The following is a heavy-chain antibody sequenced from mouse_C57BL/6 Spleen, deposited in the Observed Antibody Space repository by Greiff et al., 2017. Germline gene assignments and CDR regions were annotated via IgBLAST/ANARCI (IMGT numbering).Heavy chain of an antibody. CDR1: GYTFTDYE. V-gene: IGHV1-15*01. CDR3: TRSDYYGSSPFDY. CDR2: IDPETGGT. J-gene: IGHJ2*01. Sequence: QVQLKESGAELVRPGASVTLSCKASGYTFTDYEMHWVKQTPVHGLEWIGAIDPETGGTAYNQKFKGKAILTADKSSSTAYMELRSLTSEDSAVYYCTRSDYYGSSPFDYWGQGTTLTVSS. D-gene: IGHD1-1*01.